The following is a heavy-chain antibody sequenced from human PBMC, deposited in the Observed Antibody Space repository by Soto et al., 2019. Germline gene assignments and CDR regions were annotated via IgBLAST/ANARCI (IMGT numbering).Heavy chain of an antibody. J-gene: IGHJ4*02. D-gene: IGHD5-18*01. CDR1: GGSFSGYY. CDR2: INRSGST. V-gene: IGHV4-34*01. Sequence: PSETLSLTCAVYGGSFSGYYWSWIRQPPGKGLEWIGEINRSGSTNYNPSLKSRVTISVDTSKNQFSLKLSSVTAADTAVYYCGRRRVDTAGDYCGQGTLVTVSS. CDR3: GRRRVDTAGDY.